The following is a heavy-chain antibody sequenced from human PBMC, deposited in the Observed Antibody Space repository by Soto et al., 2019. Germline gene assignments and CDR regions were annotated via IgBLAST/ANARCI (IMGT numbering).Heavy chain of an antibody. CDR3: ANSLRYFEWSVDY. CDR2: ISGSGGST. V-gene: IGHV3-23*01. Sequence: GGSLRLSCAAPGFIFNNYAMSWVRQAPGKGLEWVSTISGSGGSTYYADSVKGRFTISRDNSKNTLYLQMNSLRAEDTAVYYCANSLRYFEWSVDYWGQGTQGTVS. D-gene: IGHD3-9*01. J-gene: IGHJ4*02. CDR1: GFIFNNYA.